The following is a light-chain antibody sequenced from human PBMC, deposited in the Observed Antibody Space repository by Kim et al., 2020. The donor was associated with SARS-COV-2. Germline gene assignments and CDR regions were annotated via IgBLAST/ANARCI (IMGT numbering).Light chain of an antibody. CDR2: GAS. J-gene: IGKJ5*01. CDR3: QQYGRSPTT. Sequence: SPGERAILSCRASQSVSSSYLAWYQHKPGQSPRLLIHGASSRATGVPDRFRGGGSGTDFTLTITRLEPEDFAVYYCQQYGRSPTTCGQGTRLEIK. CDR1: QSVSSSY. V-gene: IGKV3-20*01.